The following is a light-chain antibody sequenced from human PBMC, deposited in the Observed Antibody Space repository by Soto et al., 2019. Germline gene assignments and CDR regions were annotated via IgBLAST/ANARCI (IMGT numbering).Light chain of an antibody. CDR1: QSVLYNSNNKNY. Sequence: DIVMTQSPDSLAVSLGERATINCKSSQSVLYNSNNKNYLAWYQQKPGQPPKLLIYWASTRESGVPDRCSGSGSGTDFTLTISSLQAEDVAVYYCQQYYSTRTFGQGTKVEIK. J-gene: IGKJ1*01. CDR2: WAS. V-gene: IGKV4-1*01. CDR3: QQYYSTRT.